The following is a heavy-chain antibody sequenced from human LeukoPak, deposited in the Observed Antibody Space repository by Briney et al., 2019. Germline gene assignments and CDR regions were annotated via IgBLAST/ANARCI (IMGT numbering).Heavy chain of an antibody. Sequence: SETLSLTCTVSGGSISSYYWSWIRQPPGKGLEWIGYIYYSGSTNYNPSLKSRVTISVDTSKNQFSPKLSSVTAADTAVYYCARHGSLTLFDYWGQGTLVTVSS. CDR3: ARHGSLTLFDY. J-gene: IGHJ4*02. V-gene: IGHV4-59*08. D-gene: IGHD2-21*02. CDR1: GGSISSYY. CDR2: IYYSGST.